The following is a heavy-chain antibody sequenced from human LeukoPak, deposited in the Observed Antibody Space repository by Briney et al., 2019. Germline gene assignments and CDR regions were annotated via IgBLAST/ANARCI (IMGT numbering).Heavy chain of an antibody. CDR2: ICYSGST. J-gene: IGHJ4*02. V-gene: IGHV4-31*03. CDR3: ARGEMATIHYFDY. D-gene: IGHD5-24*01. CDR1: GGSISSGGYY. Sequence: SQTLSLTCTVSGGSISSGGYYWSWIRQHPGKGLEWIGYICYSGSTYYNPSLKSRVTISVDTSKNQFSLKLSSVTAADTAVYYCARGEMATIHYFDYWGQGTLVTVSS.